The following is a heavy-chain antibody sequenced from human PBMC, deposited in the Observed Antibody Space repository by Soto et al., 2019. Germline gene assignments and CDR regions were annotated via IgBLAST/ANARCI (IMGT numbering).Heavy chain of an antibody. J-gene: IGHJ6*03. CDR2: MYYSGST. D-gene: IGHD6-19*01. Sequence: QVQLQESGPGLVKPSETLSLTCTVSGGSISSYYWSWIRQPPGKGLEWIAYMYYSGSTSYSPSLKSRVTISVDTSKNQFSLKLSSVTAADTAVYYCARGRWGSSGLIQNYYMDVWGKGTTVTVSS. V-gene: IGHV4-59*01. CDR1: GGSISSYY. CDR3: ARGRWGSSGLIQNYYMDV.